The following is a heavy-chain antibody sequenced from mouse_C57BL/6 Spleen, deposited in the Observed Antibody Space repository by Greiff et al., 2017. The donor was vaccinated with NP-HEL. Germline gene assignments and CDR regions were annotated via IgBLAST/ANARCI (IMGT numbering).Heavy chain of an antibody. CDR1: GYTFTDYY. CDR3: ARGYYYGSRGNWLAY. D-gene: IGHD1-1*01. J-gene: IGHJ3*01. CDR2: INPYNGGT. Sequence: EVQLQQSGPVLVKPGASVKMSCKASGYTFTDYYMNWVKQSHGKSLEWIGVINPYNGGTSYNQKFKGKATLTVDKSSSTAYMELNSLTSEDSAVYYCARGYYYGSRGNWLAYWGQGTLVTVSA. V-gene: IGHV1-19*01.